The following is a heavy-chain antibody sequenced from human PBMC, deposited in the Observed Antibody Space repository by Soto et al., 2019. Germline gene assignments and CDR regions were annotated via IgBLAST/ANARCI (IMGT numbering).Heavy chain of an antibody. CDR2: IKQDGSEK. CDR3: ARDQPTNYYYGSGKFTRVWFDP. V-gene: IGHV3-7*01. J-gene: IGHJ5*02. D-gene: IGHD3-10*01. CDR1: GFTFSSYW. Sequence: PGGSLRLSCAASGFTFSSYWMSWVRQAPGKGLEWVANIKQDGSEKYYVDSVKGRFTISRDNAKNSLYLQMNSLRAEDTAVYYCARDQPTNYYYGSGKFTRVWFDPWGQGTLVTVSS.